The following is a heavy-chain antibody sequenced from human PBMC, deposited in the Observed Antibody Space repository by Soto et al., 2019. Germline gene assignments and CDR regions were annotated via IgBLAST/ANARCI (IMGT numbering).Heavy chain of an antibody. J-gene: IGHJ4*02. Sequence: PSETLSVTCTVSSGSINIGGYYWSWLRQPPGKGLEWIGYIFSSGNTHYNASLKSRLTISVDTSKNQFSLQLTSVTATDTAVYYCARGRFGEIHDYWGQGTMVTVSS. CDR2: IFSSGNT. CDR1: SGSINIGGYY. CDR3: ARGRFGEIHDY. V-gene: IGHV4-30-4*01. D-gene: IGHD3-10*01.